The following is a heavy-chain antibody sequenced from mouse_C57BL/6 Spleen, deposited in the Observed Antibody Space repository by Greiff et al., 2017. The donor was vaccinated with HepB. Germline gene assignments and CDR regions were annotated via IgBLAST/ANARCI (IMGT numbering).Heavy chain of an antibody. CDR2: ISSGGSYT. J-gene: IGHJ2*01. V-gene: IGHV5-6*01. D-gene: IGHD3-1*01. CDR1: GFTFSSYG. CDR3: ARGGSGFDY. Sequence: EVMLVESGGDLVKPGGSLKLSCAASGFTFSSYGMSWVRQTPDKRLEWVATISSGGSYTYYPDSVKGRFTISRDNAKNTLYLQMSSLKSEDTAMYYCARGGSGFDYWGQGTTLTVSS.